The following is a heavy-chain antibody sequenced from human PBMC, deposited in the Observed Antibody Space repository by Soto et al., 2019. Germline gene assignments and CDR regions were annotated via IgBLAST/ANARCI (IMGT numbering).Heavy chain of an antibody. CDR2: IYFSGST. D-gene: IGHD2-21*01. Sequence: SETLSLTCTVSGGSISCGTYYWSWIRQPPGQGLEWIGYIYFSGSTYYNPSLKSRVIISVDTSKNQFSLGLSSVTAADTAVYYCARGDWPTQMDVWGQGTTVTVSS. J-gene: IGHJ6*02. V-gene: IGHV4-31*03. CDR1: GGSISCGTYY. CDR3: ARGDWPTQMDV.